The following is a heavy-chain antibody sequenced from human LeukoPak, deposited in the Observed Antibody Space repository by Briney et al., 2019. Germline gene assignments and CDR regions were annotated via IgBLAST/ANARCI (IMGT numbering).Heavy chain of an antibody. CDR1: GDSISSGGYY. CDR3: ARAGRGCSGGSCYRWFDP. J-gene: IGHJ5*02. V-gene: IGHV4-31*03. CDR2: IYYSGST. D-gene: IGHD2-15*01. Sequence: PSETLSLTCTVSGDSISSGGYYWRWIRQHPGKGLEWIVYIYYSGSTYYNPSLKSRVTISVDTSKNQFSLKLSSVTAADTAVYYCARAGRGCSGGSCYRWFDPWGQGTLVTVSS.